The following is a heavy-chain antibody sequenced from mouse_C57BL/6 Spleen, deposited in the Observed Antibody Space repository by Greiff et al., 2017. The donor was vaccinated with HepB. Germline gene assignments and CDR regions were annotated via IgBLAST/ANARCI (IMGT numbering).Heavy chain of an antibody. V-gene: IGHV1-74*01. Sequence: VQLQQPGAELVKPGASVKVSCKASGYTFTSYWMHWVKQRPGQGLEWIGRIHPSDSDTNYNQKFKGKATLTVDKSSSTAYMQLSSLTSEDSAVYYCAMMITTVVATEGYAMDYWGQGTSVTVSS. CDR2: IHPSDSDT. CDR1: GYTFTSYW. D-gene: IGHD1-1*01. CDR3: AMMITTVVATEGYAMDY. J-gene: IGHJ4*01.